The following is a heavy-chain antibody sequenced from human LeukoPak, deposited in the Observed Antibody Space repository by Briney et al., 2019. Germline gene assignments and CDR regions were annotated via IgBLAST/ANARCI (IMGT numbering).Heavy chain of an antibody. Sequence: PRGSLRLSCAASGFTFSSYGMHWVRRAPGKGLEWVAVIWYDGSNKYYADSVKGRFTISRDNSKNTLYLQMNSLRAEDTAVYYCAREQYQLLARWFDPWGQGALVTVSS. CDR2: IWYDGSNK. D-gene: IGHD2-2*01. CDR1: GFTFSSYG. CDR3: AREQYQLLARWFDP. J-gene: IGHJ5*02. V-gene: IGHV3-33*01.